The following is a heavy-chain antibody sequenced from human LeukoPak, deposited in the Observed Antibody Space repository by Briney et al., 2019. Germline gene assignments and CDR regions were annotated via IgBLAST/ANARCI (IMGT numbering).Heavy chain of an antibody. J-gene: IGHJ4*02. CDR3: AKAPRYSSSSGYYYGSGSLDY. V-gene: IGHV3-23*01. CDR1: GFTFSSYA. Sequence: GGSLRLSCAASGFTFSSYAMSWVRQAPGKGLEWVAAISGSGGSTYYADSVKGRFTISRENSKSTLYLQMNSLRAEDTAVYYCAKAPRYSSSSGYYYGSGSLDYWGQGTLVTVSS. CDR2: ISGSGGST. D-gene: IGHD3-10*01.